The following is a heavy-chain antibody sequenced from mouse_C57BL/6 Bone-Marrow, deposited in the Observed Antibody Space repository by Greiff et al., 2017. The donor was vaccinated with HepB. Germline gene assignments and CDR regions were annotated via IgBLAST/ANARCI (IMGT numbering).Heavy chain of an antibody. J-gene: IGHJ1*03. CDR1: GYTFTSYG. Sequence: VQLQQSGAELARPGASVKLSCKASGYTFTSYGISWVKQRTGQGLEWIGEIYPRSGNTYYNEKFKGKATLTADKSSSTAYMELRSLTSEDSAVYFCARPYDYDDPYWYFDVWGTGTTVTVSS. CDR3: ARPYDYDDPYWYFDV. D-gene: IGHD2-4*01. V-gene: IGHV1-81*01. CDR2: IYPRSGNT.